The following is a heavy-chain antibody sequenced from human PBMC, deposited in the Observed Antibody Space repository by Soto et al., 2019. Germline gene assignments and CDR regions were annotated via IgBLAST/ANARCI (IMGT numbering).Heavy chain of an antibody. J-gene: IGHJ4*02. V-gene: IGHV3-23*01. Sequence: EVQLLESGGGLVQPGGSLRLSCEASGFTISTYGMSWVRQAPGKGLEWVSGISGGGGSTYYTDSVKGRFTISRDNSKNTLYLQMNSLRAEDTAVYYCAKVERYSSTLALFWGQGTLVTVSS. CDR2: ISGGGGST. D-gene: IGHD6-13*01. CDR3: AKVERYSSTLALF. CDR1: GFTISTYG.